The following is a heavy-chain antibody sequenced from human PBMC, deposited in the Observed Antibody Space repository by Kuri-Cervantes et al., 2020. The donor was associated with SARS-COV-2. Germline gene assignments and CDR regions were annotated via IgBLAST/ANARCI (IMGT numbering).Heavy chain of an antibody. CDR2: ITPFNGNT. V-gene: IGHV1-45*01. Sequence: SVKVSCKASGDSFDYRFLHWVRQAPGQPLEWMGWITPFNGNTNYAQRFQDRVTITRDRSMSTAYMELNSLRSDDTAMYYCARSGPGAISREDGACDIWGQGTMVTVSS. CDR1: GDSFDYRF. D-gene: IGHD5-24*01. CDR3: ARSGPGAISREDGACDI. J-gene: IGHJ3*02.